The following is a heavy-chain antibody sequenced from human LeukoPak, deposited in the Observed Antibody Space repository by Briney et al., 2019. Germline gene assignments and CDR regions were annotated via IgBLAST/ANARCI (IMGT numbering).Heavy chain of an antibody. D-gene: IGHD1-26*01. CDR2: IYHSGST. J-gene: IGHJ4*02. CDR3: ARDLDSGDDY. V-gene: IGHV4-38-2*02. CDR1: GYSISSGYY. Sequence: SETLSLTCTVSGYSISSGYYWGWIRQPPGKGLEWIGSIYHSGSTYYNPSLKSRVTISVDTSKNQFSLKLSSVTAADTAVYYCARDLDSGDDYWGQGTLATVSS.